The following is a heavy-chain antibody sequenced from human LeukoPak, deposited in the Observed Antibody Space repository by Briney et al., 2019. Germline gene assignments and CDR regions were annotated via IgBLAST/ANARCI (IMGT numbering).Heavy chain of an antibody. CDR1: GFTVSGNY. CDR3: ARRAGGYSHPYDY. J-gene: IGHJ4*02. CDR2: ISSGGTT. Sequence: TGGSLRLSCAVSGFTVSGNYMSWVRQAPGKGLEWVSLISSGGTTYYADSVKGRFTISRDNSKNTLYLQMNSLRAEDTAVYYCARRAGGYSHPYDYWGQGILVTVSS. D-gene: IGHD4-23*01. V-gene: IGHV3-53*01.